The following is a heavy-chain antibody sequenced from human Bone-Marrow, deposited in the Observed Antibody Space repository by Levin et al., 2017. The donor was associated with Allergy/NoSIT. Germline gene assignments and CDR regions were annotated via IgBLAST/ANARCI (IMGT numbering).Heavy chain of an antibody. CDR3: ARARNAARPEVDWFDP. Sequence: RASVKVSCKASGYTFTSYGISWVRQAPGQGLEWMGWISAYNGNTNYAQKLQGRVTMTTDTSTSTAYMELRSLRSDDTAVYYCARARNAARPEVDWFDPWGQGTLVTVSS. D-gene: IGHD6-6*01. CDR2: ISAYNGNT. V-gene: IGHV1-18*01. CDR1: GYTFTSYG. J-gene: IGHJ5*02.